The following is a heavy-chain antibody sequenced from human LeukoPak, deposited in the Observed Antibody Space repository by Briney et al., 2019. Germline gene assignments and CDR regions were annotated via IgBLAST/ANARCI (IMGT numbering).Heavy chain of an antibody. Sequence: SEALSLTCTVSGGSISSDDYYWGWIRQPPGKGLEWIGTIFYDGDTYYSPSLKSRVTVSVDTSKNQFSLKLSSVTAADTAVYYCGRGDSGSYSDYYYYVDVWGKGTTVTVSS. CDR1: GGSISSDDYY. J-gene: IGHJ6*03. V-gene: IGHV4-39*07. CDR3: GRGDSGSYSDYYYYVDV. CDR2: IFYDGDT. D-gene: IGHD1-26*01.